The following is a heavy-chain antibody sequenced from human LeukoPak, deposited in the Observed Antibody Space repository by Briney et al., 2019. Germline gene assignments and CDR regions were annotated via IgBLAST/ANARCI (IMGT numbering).Heavy chain of an antibody. CDR2: ISAYNGNT. D-gene: IGHD2-15*01. Sequence: ASVKVSCKASGYTFTSYGVSWVRQAPGQGLEWMGWISAYNGNTNYAQKLQGRVTMTTDTSTSTAYMELRSLRSDDTAVYYCARRAPGYCSGGSCYGYYFDHWGQGTLVTVSS. CDR1: GYTFTSYG. CDR3: ARRAPGYCSGGSCYGYYFDH. V-gene: IGHV1-18*01. J-gene: IGHJ4*02.